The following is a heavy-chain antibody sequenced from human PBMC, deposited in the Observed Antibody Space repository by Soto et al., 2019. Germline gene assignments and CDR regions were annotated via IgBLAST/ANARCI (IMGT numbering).Heavy chain of an antibody. CDR2: INHSGST. CDR1: GGSFSGYY. CDR3: ARGVAVAGFDY. V-gene: IGHV4-34*01. D-gene: IGHD6-19*01. J-gene: IGHJ4*02. Sequence: QVQLQQWGAGLLKPSETLSLTCAVYGGSFSGYYWSWIRQPPGKGLEWIGEINHSGSTNYNPSRKSRVTISVDTSQNQFSLKLSSVTAADTAVYYCARGVAVAGFDYWGQGTLVTVSS.